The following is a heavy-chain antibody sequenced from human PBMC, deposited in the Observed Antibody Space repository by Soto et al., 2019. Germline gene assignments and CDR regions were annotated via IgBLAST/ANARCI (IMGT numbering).Heavy chain of an antibody. Sequence: PGGSLRLSCSASGFTFSSYWMHWVRQAPGKGLVWVSRINSDGSSTSYADSVKGRFTISRDNAKNTLYLQMNSLRAEDTAVYYCARDFGKWELLRSDYWGQGTLVTVSS. J-gene: IGHJ4*02. CDR2: INSDGSST. D-gene: IGHD1-26*01. CDR3: ARDFGKWELLRSDY. V-gene: IGHV3-74*01. CDR1: GFTFSSYW.